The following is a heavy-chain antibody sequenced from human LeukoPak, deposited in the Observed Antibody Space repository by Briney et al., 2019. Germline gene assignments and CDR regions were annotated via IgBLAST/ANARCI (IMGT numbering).Heavy chain of an antibody. CDR2: ISYDGSNK. CDR3: AKDMDYGSGSYYNSFYY. CDR1: GFTFSSYG. V-gene: IGHV3-30*18. D-gene: IGHD3-10*01. J-gene: IGHJ4*02. Sequence: GGSLRLSCAASGFTFSSYGMHWVRQAPGKGLEWVAVISYDGSNKYYADSVKGRFTISRDNSKNTLYLQMNSLRAEDTAVYYCAKDMDYGSGSYYNSFYYWGQGTLVTVSS.